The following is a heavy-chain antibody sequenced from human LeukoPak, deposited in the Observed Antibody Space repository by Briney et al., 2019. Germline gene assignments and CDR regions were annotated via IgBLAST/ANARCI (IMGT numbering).Heavy chain of an antibody. CDR2: ISCSGDST. Sequence: GGALRLSCAASGFTFSSYAMSWVRQAPGKGPEWVAAISCSGDSTYYADSVKGRFPISRDNSKNTLYLQMNSLRAEDTAVYYCAKDSSGWYVDQYYYYGMDVWGQGTTVTVSS. J-gene: IGHJ6*02. CDR1: GFTFSSYA. D-gene: IGHD6-19*01. V-gene: IGHV3-23*01. CDR3: AKDSSGWYVDQYYYYGMDV.